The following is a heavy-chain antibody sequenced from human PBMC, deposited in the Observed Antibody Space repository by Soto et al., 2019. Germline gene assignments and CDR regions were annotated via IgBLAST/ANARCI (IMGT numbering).Heavy chain of an antibody. CDR2: IKTKSDGETR. V-gene: IGHV3-15*01. D-gene: IGHD1-1*01. CDR3: VEGWNDF. J-gene: IGHJ4*02. Sequence: EVQMVQSEGDLVKPGGSLRLSCVTSGFMFSSAWMNWVRQAPGKGLEWVARIKTKSDGETRDYAAPVKGRFTISRDDSKKTVYLQMNSLRAEDTAVYYCVEGWNDFWGQGTLVTVSS. CDR1: GFMFSSAW.